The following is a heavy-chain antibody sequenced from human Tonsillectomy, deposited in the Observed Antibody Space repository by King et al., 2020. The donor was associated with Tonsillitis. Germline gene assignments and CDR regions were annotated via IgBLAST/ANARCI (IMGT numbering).Heavy chain of an antibody. V-gene: IGHV1-2*02. CDR1: EYTFIGYY. J-gene: IGHJ6*02. D-gene: IGHD2-2*01. Sequence: VQLVESGAEVKKPGASVKVSCKASEYTFIGYYMHWVRQAPGQGLEWMGWINANSGGTNYEQKFQGRVTMTRDKSISTGYMELSRLKSDDTAVYYCARCSSPSFYRGMDVWGQGTTVTVSS. CDR2: INANSGGT. CDR3: ARCSSPSFYRGMDV.